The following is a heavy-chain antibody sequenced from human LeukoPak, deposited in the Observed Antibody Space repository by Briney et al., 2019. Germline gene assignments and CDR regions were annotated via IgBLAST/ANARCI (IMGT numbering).Heavy chain of an antibody. CDR2: INPSGGST. J-gene: IGHJ6*03. CDR3: ARGQGSVKYQLLSYYYYYMDV. D-gene: IGHD2-2*01. V-gene: IGHV1-46*01. CDR1: GYTFTNYY. Sequence: GASVKVSCKASGYTFTNYYMHWVRQAPGQGLEWMGIINPSGGSTSYAQKFQGRVTMTRDTSTSTVYMELSSLRSEDTAVYYCARGQGSVKYQLLSYYYYYMDVWGKGTTVTVSS.